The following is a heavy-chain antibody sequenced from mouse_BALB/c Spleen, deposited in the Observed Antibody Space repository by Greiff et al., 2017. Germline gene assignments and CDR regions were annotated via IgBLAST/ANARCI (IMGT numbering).Heavy chain of an antibody. V-gene: IGHV3-2*02. CDR2: ISYSGST. Sequence: DVHLVESGPGLVKPSQSLSLTCTVTGYSITSDYAWNWIRQFPGNKLEWMGYISYSGSTSYNPSLKSRISITRDTSKNQFFLQLNSVTTEDTATYYCARSWFAYWGQGTLVTVSA. J-gene: IGHJ3*01. CDR1: GYSITSDYA. CDR3: ARSWFAY.